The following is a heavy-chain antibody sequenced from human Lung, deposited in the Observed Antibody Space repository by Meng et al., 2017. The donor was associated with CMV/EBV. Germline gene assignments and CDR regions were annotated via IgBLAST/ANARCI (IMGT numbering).Heavy chain of an antibody. J-gene: IGHJ6*02. Sequence: SXXVSXXASGYTFTGYYMSWVRQAPGQGLEWMGWINPNSGSTNYAQKFQGMVTMTRDTSISPAYMELSRLRSDATAVYYCARGRIQLWLEKTYYYGMDVWXQGTTVTVSS. D-gene: IGHD5-18*01. CDR1: GYTFTGYY. CDR2: INPNSGST. V-gene: IGHV1-2*02. CDR3: ARGRIQLWLEKTYYYGMDV.